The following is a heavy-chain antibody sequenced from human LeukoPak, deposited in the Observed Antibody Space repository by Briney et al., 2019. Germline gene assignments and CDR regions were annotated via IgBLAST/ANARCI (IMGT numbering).Heavy chain of an antibody. CDR2: MYSSGST. CDR3: ARMYGSGSSLYFDY. D-gene: IGHD3-10*01. J-gene: IGHJ4*02. Sequence: PSETLSLTCTVSGGSISSGSYYWSWIRQPAGKGLEWIGRMYSSGSTNYNPSLKSRVTISVDTSKNQFSLKVSSVTAADTAVYYCARMYGSGSSLYFDYWGQGTLVTVSS. CDR1: GGSISSGSYY. V-gene: IGHV4-61*02.